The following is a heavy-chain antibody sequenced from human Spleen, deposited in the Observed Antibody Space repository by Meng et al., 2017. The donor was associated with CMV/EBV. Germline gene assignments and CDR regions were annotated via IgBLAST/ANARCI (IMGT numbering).Heavy chain of an antibody. Sequence: SETLSLTCTVSGGSVTTFYWSWIRQSPGRGLEWIGYISSDGSTNYNPSLKSRLTISLDTSKNQFSLTLSSVTAADTAMYYCARTHVVYTMDFWDRGTTVTVSS. J-gene: IGHJ6*02. CDR1: GGSVTTFY. CDR3: ARTHVVYTMDF. D-gene: IGHD3-10*02. CDR2: ISSDGST. V-gene: IGHV4-59*02.